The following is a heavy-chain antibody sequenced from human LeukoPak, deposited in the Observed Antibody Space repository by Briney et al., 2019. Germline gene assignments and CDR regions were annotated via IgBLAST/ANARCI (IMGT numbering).Heavy chain of an antibody. Sequence: SETLSLTCTVSGGSISSYYWSWIRQSAGKGLEWIGRIYTSGSTNYNPSLKSRVTMSVDTSKNQFSLKLSSVTAADTAVYYCARDVTTVTSNWFDPWGQGTLVTVSS. V-gene: IGHV4-4*07. CDR3: ARDVTTVTSNWFDP. J-gene: IGHJ5*02. CDR1: GGSISSYY. D-gene: IGHD4-17*01. CDR2: IYTSGST.